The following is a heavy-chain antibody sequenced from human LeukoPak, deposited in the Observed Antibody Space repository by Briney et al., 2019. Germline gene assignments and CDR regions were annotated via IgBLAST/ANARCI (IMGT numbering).Heavy chain of an antibody. J-gene: IGHJ3*02. V-gene: IGHV4-38-2*01. CDR3: ARPDIYCSGGSCYPDAFDI. Sequence: APLSLTYAVSGYSISSGYYWGWIRQPPGKGLEWIGSIYHSGSTYYNPSLKSRVTISVDTSKNQFSLKLSSVTAADTAVYYCARPDIYCSGGSCYPDAFDIWGQGTMVTVSS. CDR2: IYHSGST. D-gene: IGHD2-15*01. CDR1: GYSISSGYY.